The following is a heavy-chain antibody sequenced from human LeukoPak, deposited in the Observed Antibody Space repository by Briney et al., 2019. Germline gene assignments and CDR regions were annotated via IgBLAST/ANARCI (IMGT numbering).Heavy chain of an antibody. Sequence: SETLSLTCTVSGGSISSYYWSWIWQPAGKGLEWIGRIYTSGSTYYNPSLKGRVTMSVDTSKNQFSLKLSSVTAADTAVYYCARDQGYYYDTSGYYDAFDIWGQGTMVTVSS. CDR1: GGSISSYY. J-gene: IGHJ3*02. CDR2: IYTSGST. CDR3: ARDQGYYYDTSGYYDAFDI. V-gene: IGHV4-4*07. D-gene: IGHD3-22*01.